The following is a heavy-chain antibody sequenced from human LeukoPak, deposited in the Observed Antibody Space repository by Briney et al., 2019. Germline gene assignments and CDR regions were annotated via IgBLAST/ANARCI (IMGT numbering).Heavy chain of an antibody. Sequence: ASVKVSCKASGYTFTSYYMHWVRQAPGQGLEWMGIINPSGGSTSYAQKFQGRVTMTRDMSTSTVYMELSSLRSEDTAVYYCARDAYYDSSGYYYVSDYFDYWGQGTLVTVSS. CDR1: GYTFTSYY. J-gene: IGHJ4*02. CDR3: ARDAYYDSSGYYYVSDYFDY. V-gene: IGHV1-46*01. D-gene: IGHD3-22*01. CDR2: INPSGGST.